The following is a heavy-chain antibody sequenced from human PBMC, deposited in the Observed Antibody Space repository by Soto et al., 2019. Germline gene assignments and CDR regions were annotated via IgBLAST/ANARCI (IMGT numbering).Heavy chain of an antibody. D-gene: IGHD3-10*01. CDR3: ARHRGPMVRGVISNWFDP. J-gene: IGHJ5*02. V-gene: IGHV4-39*01. CDR1: GGSISSSSYS. CDR2: IYYSGST. Sequence: SETLSLTCTVSGGSISSSSYSWGWIHQPPGKGLEWVGSIYYSGSTYYNPSLKSRVTISVDASKNQFSRKLSSVTAADTAVYYCARHRGPMVRGVISNWFDPWGQGTLVTVS.